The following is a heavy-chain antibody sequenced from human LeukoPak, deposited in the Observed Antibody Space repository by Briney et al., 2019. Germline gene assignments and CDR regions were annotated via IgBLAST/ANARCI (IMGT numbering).Heavy chain of an antibody. V-gene: IGHV1-46*01. D-gene: IGHD6-6*01. Sequence: GASVTVSCKASGYTFTSYYMHWVRQAPGQGLEWMGLINPSGGSTSYAQKFQGRVTITADKSTSTAYMELSSLRSEDTAVYYCARAKSIAARRGFYYYYYMDVWGKGTTVTVSS. CDR1: GYTFTSYY. CDR3: ARAKSIAARRGFYYYYYMDV. J-gene: IGHJ6*03. CDR2: INPSGGST.